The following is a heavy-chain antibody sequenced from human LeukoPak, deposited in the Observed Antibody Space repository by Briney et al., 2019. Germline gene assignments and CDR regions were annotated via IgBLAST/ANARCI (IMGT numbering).Heavy chain of an antibody. CDR2: ISSSSSYI. V-gene: IGHV3-21*04. CDR3: AKDLWRDGYNC. CDR1: GFTFSSYS. Sequence: PGGSLRLSCAASGFTFSSYSMNWVRQAPGKGLEWVSSISSSSSYIYYADSVKGRFTISRDNAKNSLYLQMNSLRAEDTAVYYCAKDLWRDGYNCWGQGTLVTVSS. J-gene: IGHJ4*02. D-gene: IGHD5-24*01.